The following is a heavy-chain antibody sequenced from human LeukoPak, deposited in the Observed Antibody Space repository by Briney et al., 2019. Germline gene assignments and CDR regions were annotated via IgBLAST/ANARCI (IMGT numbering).Heavy chain of an antibody. CDR3: ARGGSSSWGDFNWFAP. CDR2: IYYSGST. Sequence: SETLSLNRTVSGGSISSYYWSWIRQPPGKGLEWIGYIYYSGSTNYNPSLKSRVTISVDTSKNQFSLKLSSLTAADTAVYYCARGGSSSWGDFNWFAPWGQGTLVTVSS. D-gene: IGHD6-13*01. CDR1: GGSISSYY. J-gene: IGHJ5*02. V-gene: IGHV4-59*12.